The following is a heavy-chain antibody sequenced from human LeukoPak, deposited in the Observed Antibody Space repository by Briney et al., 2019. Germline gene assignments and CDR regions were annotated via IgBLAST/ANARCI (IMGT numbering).Heavy chain of an antibody. V-gene: IGHV3-30*18. D-gene: IGHD6-19*01. CDR3: AKDRRLYSSGRRDAFDL. J-gene: IGHJ3*01. CDR2: ISDDGSNK. Sequence: GRSLRLSCAASGFTFTTYGLHWVRQAPGKGPEGVAFISDDGSNKYYAESVKGRFTISRDNSKNTLYLQMNSLRAEDTAVYYCAKDRRLYSSGRRDAFDLWGQGTMVTVSS. CDR1: GFTFTTYG.